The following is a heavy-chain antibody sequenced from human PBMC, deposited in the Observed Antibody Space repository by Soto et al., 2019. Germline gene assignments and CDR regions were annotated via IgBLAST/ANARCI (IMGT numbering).Heavy chain of an antibody. CDR2: INTYNGNT. D-gene: IGHD3-22*01. CDR1: GYTFTTYA. Sequence: QVPLVQSGAEVNKPGASVKVSCKTSGYTFTTYAINWVRQAPGQGLEWLGWINTYNGNTNYAQKLQDRVTMTTDTSMSTAYMELRSLRSDDTAVYYCARDMYYYDSSGYGRYFDLWGRGTLVTVSS. V-gene: IGHV1-18*01. J-gene: IGHJ2*01. CDR3: ARDMYYYDSSGYGRYFDL.